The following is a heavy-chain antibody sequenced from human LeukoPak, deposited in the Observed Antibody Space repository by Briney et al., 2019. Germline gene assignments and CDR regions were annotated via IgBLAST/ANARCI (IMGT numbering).Heavy chain of an antibody. CDR3: AKDLIDFWSGYYTAMDV. D-gene: IGHD3-3*01. CDR1: GFTFSSYA. J-gene: IGHJ6*03. V-gene: IGHV3-23*01. CDR2: ISGSGGST. Sequence: GGSLRLSCAASGFTFSSYAMSWVRQAPGKGLEWVSAISGSGGSTYYADSVKGRFTISRDNSKNTLYLQMNSLRAEDTAVYYCAKDLIDFWSGYYTAMDVWGKGTTVTVSS.